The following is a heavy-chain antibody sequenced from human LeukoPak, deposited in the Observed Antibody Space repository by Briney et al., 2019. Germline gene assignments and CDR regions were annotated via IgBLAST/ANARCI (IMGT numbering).Heavy chain of an antibody. V-gene: IGHV5-51*01. Sequence: GGSLKISCKASGYSFTDYWIGWVRQMPGKGLEWMGMIYPGDSDTRYSPSFQGQVTISADKSISTAYLQWSSLRASDTAIYHCARRGSSGYYYVYDYWGQGTLVTVSS. CDR1: GYSFTDYW. D-gene: IGHD3-22*01. CDR3: ARRGSSGYYYVYDY. J-gene: IGHJ4*02. CDR2: IYPGDSDT.